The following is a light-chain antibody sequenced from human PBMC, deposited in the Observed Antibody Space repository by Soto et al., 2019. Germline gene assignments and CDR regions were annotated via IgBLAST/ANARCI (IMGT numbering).Light chain of an antibody. CDR2: DAS. Sequence: EIVLTQSPGTLSLSPGERATLSCRASQSVRNNYLAWYQQKPGQAPRLLIYDASSRATGIPDRFSGSGSGTDFTLTISRLEPEDFAVYYCQQYGSSPDTFGGGTKVELK. CDR3: QQYGSSPDT. V-gene: IGKV3-20*01. J-gene: IGKJ4*01. CDR1: QSVRNNY.